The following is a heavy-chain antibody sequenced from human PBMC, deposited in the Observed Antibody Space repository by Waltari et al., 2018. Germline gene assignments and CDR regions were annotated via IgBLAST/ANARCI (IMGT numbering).Heavy chain of an antibody. CDR1: GFTVSTNY. CDR3: ATWTGGSLGAFDN. CDR2: IYSGGDT. J-gene: IGHJ3*02. Sequence: EVQLVESGGGLIQPGGSLRLSCEVSGFTVSTNYIGRVRQAPGKGLEWVSVIYSGGDTYDADAVRGRFTISRDNSKNTLYLQMNSLRVEDTALYYCATWTGGSLGAFDNWGQGTMVTVSS. D-gene: IGHD7-27*01. V-gene: IGHV3-53*01.